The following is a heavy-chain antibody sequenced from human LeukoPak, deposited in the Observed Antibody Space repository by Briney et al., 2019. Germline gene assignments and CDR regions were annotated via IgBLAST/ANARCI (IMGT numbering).Heavy chain of an antibody. CDR2: IRSQTYGGTT. J-gene: IGHJ4*02. Sequence: GGSLRLSCTASGFTFGDYAKSWFRQAPGKGLEWVGFIRSQTYGGTTEYAASVKGRFTISRDDSKSIAYLQMNSLKTEDTAVYYCTSSAMPLAFDYWRQGTLVTVSS. V-gene: IGHV3-49*03. CDR3: TSSAMPLAFDY. D-gene: IGHD2-2*01. CDR1: GFTFGDYA.